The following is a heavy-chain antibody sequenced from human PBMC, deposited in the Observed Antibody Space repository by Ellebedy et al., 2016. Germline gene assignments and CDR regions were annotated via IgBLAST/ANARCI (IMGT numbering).Heavy chain of an antibody. D-gene: IGHD2-15*01. CDR3: ATLSGYCSGGSCSELYYGMDV. CDR2: ISGSGGST. V-gene: IGHV3-23*01. J-gene: IGHJ6*02. CDR1: GFTFSSYA. Sequence: GESLKISXAASGFTFSSYAMSWVRQAPGKGLEWVSAISGSGGSTYYADSVKGRFTISRDNAKNSLYLQMNSLRAEDTAVYYCATLSGYCSGGSCSELYYGMDVWGQGTTVTVSS.